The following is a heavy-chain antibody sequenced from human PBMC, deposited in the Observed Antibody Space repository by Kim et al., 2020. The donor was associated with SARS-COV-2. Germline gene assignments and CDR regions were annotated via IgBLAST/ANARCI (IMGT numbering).Heavy chain of an antibody. J-gene: IGHJ4*02. D-gene: IGHD3-16*01. CDR3: AREGEGGDGRFDY. CDR2: IYYSGST. V-gene: IGHV4-31*03. Sequence: SETLSLTCTVSGGSISSGNYYWSWIRQHPGKGLEWIGYIYYSGSTYYNPSLGSRATISVDTSKNQFSLKLSSVTDVDTAVYYCAREGEGGDGRFDYWGQG. CDR1: GGSISSGNYY.